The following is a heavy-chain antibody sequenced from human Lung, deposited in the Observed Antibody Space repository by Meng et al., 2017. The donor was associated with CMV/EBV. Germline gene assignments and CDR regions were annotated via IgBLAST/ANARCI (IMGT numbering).Heavy chain of an antibody. V-gene: IGHV7-4-1*01. J-gene: IGHJ4*02. Sequence: QVQFVQSWSELKKPGDSVTVSCQAAGYTFTSSSMNWVRHAPGQGLEWMGWININTGNPTYAQGFTGRFVFSLDTSVSTAYLQIDSLKADDTAVYYCARGNGWRFDYWGQGTLVTVSS. CDR2: ININTGNP. D-gene: IGHD6-19*01. CDR3: ARGNGWRFDY. CDR1: GYTFTSSS.